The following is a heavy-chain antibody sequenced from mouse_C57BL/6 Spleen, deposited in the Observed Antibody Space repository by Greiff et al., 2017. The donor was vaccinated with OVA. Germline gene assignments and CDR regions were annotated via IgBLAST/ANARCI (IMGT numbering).Heavy chain of an antibody. Sequence: EVMLVESGGGLVKPGGSLKLSCAASGFTFSSYAMSWVRQTPEKRLEWVATISDGGSYTYYPDNVKGRFTISRDNAKNNLYLQMSHLKSEDTAMYYCARRNWDGYFDVWGTGTTVTVSS. CDR1: GFTFSSYA. J-gene: IGHJ1*03. D-gene: IGHD4-1*01. CDR3: ARRNWDGYFDV. CDR2: ISDGGSYT. V-gene: IGHV5-4*03.